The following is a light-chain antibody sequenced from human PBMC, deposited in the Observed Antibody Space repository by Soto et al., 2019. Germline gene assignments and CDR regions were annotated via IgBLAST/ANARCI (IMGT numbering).Light chain of an antibody. CDR1: QSVFIW. V-gene: IGKV1-5*01. CDR2: DAM. Sequence: DIPMTQSPSTLSASVGDRVTITCRASQSVFIWLAWYQQKPGRAPKLLIFDAMNLEYGVSSRFSGDGSETEFTLTISSLQPDDFATYYCQEYSGNSFTFGQGTKVE. CDR3: QEYSGNSFT. J-gene: IGKJ2*01.